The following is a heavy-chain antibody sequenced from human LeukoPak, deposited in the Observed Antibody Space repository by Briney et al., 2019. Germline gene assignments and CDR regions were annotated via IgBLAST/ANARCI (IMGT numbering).Heavy chain of an antibody. J-gene: IGHJ4*02. CDR1: GFTVSSNY. D-gene: IGHD5-24*01. V-gene: IGHV3-53*01. CDR3: ARDRDGYNPDY. CDR2: IYSGGST. Sequence: PGGSLRLSCAASGFTVSSNYMSWVRQASGKGLEWVSVIYSGGSTYYADSVKGRFTISRDNSKNTLYLQMNSLRAEDTAVYYCARDRDGYNPDYWGQGTLVTVSS.